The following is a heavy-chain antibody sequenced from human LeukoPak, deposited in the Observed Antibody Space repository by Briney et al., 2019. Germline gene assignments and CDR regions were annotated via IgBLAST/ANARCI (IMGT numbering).Heavy chain of an antibody. CDR1: GDSISISSYY. CDR3: ARGGTNYSGYFHH. J-gene: IGHJ1*01. D-gene: IGHD2-15*01. Sequence: ETLSLTCTVSGDSISISSYYWSWIRQPPGKGLEWIGYIYYSGNTNYNPSLKSRVTISVDTSKNQFSLKLSSVTAADTAVYHCARGGTNYSGYFHHWGQGTLVTVSS. CDR2: IYYSGNT. V-gene: IGHV4-61*01.